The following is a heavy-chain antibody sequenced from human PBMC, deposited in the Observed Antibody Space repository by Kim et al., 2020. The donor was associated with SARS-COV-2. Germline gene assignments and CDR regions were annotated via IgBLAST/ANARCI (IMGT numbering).Heavy chain of an antibody. J-gene: IGHJ4*02. CDR1: GGTFSSYA. Sequence: SVKVSCKASGGTFSSYAISWVRQAPGQGLEWMGGIIPIFGTANYAQKFQGRVTITADESTSTAYMELSSLRSEDTAVYYCARSVGYDFWSGYSSVECWGQGTLVTVSS. CDR2: IIPIFGTA. D-gene: IGHD3-3*01. CDR3: ARSVGYDFWSGYSSVEC. V-gene: IGHV1-69*13.